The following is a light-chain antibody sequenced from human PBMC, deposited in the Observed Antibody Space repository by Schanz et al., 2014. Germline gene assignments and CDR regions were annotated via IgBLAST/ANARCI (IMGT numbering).Light chain of an antibody. CDR2: GTS. V-gene: IGKV3-20*01. J-gene: IGKJ3*01. Sequence: PGERATLSCRASQSVSSSYLAWYRQKPGQAPRLLIYGTSIRATGIPDMFSGSGSGTDFTLTISRLEPEDFAVYYCQQYINSPFTFGPGTKLDLK. CDR3: QQYINSPFT. CDR1: QSVSSSY.